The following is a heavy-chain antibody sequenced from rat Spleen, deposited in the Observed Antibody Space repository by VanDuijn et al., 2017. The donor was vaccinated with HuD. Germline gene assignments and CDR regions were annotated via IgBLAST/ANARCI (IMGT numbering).Heavy chain of an antibody. J-gene: IGHJ2*01. CDR2: ISTDGTGT. CDR1: GFTFSGYW. V-gene: IGHV5-58*01. D-gene: IGHD5-1*01. Sequence: EVQLVETGGGLVQPGRSLKLSCLASGFTFSGYWMYWIRQAPGKGLEWVSSISTDGTGTYYPDSVKGRFTISRDNAENTVYLQMNSLRSEDTATYYCAKGLTGGPLWGQGVMVTVSS. CDR3: AKGLTGGPL.